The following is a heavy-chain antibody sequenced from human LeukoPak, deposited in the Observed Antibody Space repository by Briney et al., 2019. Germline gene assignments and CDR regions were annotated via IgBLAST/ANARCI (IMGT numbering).Heavy chain of an antibody. CDR2: IWYDGSNK. CDR3: AKEMASLEGSYY. Sequence: AGGSLRLSCAASGYNFSSYGMHWVRQAPGKGLEWVAFIWYDGSNKYYADSVKGRFTISRDNSKNTLYLQMNSLRAEDTAVYYCAKEMASLEGSYYWGQGTLVTVSS. V-gene: IGHV3-30*02. CDR1: GYNFSSYG. D-gene: IGHD3-3*01. J-gene: IGHJ4*02.